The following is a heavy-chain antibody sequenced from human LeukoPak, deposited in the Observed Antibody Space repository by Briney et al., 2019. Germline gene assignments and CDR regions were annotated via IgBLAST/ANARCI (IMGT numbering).Heavy chain of an antibody. V-gene: IGHV3-15*01. CDR3: STQYSSGWYVAFDI. D-gene: IGHD6-19*01. CDR1: GFIFRNAW. CDR2: IKSKTDGGTI. Sequence: PGGSLRLSCAASGFIFRNAWMSWVRQAPGKGLEWVGRIKSKTDGGTIDYAAPAKGRFTISRDDSKNTLYLQMDSLKTEDTAVYYCSTQYSSGWYVAFDIWGQGTMVTVSS. J-gene: IGHJ3*02.